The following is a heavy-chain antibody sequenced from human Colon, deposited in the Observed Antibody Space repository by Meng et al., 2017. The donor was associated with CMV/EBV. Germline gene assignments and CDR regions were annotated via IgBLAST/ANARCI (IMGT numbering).Heavy chain of an antibody. CDR2: IHFAGSDK. V-gene: IGHV3-30*02. J-gene: IGHJ4*02. Sequence: QGQLVESGGGVVQPGGSRGVSWEALGFSFSSSGMHWVRQAPGKGLEWMTFIHFAGSDKQYADSVKGRFTISRDISKNTLYLQMDSLRVEDTGVYYCAKDCGGDCPGHSPQYWGQGTLVTVSS. CDR3: AKDCGGDCPGHSPQY. CDR1: GFSFSSSG. D-gene: IGHD2-21*02.